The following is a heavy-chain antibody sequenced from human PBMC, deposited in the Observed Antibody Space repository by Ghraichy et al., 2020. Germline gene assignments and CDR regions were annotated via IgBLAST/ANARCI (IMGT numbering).Heavy chain of an antibody. D-gene: IGHD1-26*01. V-gene: IGHV3-64D*06. CDR3: VKGYSGSYSPPENFDY. Sequence: GSLRLSCSASGFTFSSYAMHWVRQAPGKGLEYVSAISGNGGRTYYPDSVKGRFTISRDNSKNTLYLQMSSLRAEDTAVYYCVKGYSGSYSPPENFDYWGQGTLVTVSS. CDR2: ISGNGGRT. CDR1: GFTFSSYA. J-gene: IGHJ4*02.